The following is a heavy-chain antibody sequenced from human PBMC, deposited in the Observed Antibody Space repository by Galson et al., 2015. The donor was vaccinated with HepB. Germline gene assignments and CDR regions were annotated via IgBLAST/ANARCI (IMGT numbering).Heavy chain of an antibody. Sequence: SLRLSCAASGFTFSYFLMNWVRQAPGKGLEWVSGIHPSGGRTYYADSVKGRFTISRDNAKNTLYLQINSLRAEDTAVYYRAKGVPRYTSGWYLGGVAYFDRWGQGALVAVSS. J-gene: IGHJ5*02. CDR1: GFTFSYFL. CDR2: IHPSGGRT. CDR3: AKGVPRYTSGWYLGGVAYFDR. V-gene: IGHV3-23*01. D-gene: IGHD6-19*01.